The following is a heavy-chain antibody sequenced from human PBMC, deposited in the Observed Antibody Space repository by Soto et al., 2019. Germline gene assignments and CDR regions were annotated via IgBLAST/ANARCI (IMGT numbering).Heavy chain of an antibody. V-gene: IGHV3-48*01. D-gene: IGHD2-15*01. Sequence: EVQLVESVGGLIQPGGSLRLSCAASGFILSNYGMTWVRQAPGKGLEWVSYISRSRGIYYADSVKGRFSISRDDAKNSLYLQMNSLRAEDTAVYYCGRGSCSGSSCYGADFWGQGTLVTVSS. J-gene: IGHJ4*02. CDR3: GRGSCSGSSCYGADF. CDR2: ISRSRGI. CDR1: GFILSNYG.